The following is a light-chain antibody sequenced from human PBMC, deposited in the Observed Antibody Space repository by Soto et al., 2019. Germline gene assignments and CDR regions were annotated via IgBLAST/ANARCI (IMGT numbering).Light chain of an antibody. V-gene: IGLV1-44*01. CDR2: SND. Sequence: QSVLTRPPSASGTPGQRVSISCSGGSSNIGTNTVNWYQHLPGTAPKLLIFSNDERPSGVPDRFSGSKSGTSASLAISGLQSDDEADYYCATWDDSLNGVVFGGGTKLTVL. J-gene: IGLJ2*01. CDR1: SSNIGTNT. CDR3: ATWDDSLNGVV.